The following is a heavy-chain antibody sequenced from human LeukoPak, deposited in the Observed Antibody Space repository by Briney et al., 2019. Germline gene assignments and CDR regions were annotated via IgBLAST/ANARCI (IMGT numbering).Heavy chain of an antibody. D-gene: IGHD3-22*01. Sequence: PGGSLRLSCAASGFTFISYGMHWVRQAPGKGLEWGAFIRYDGSNKYYADSVKGGFTISRDNSKNPLYLQMNSLRAEDTAVYYCAKDGDYYDSSGYYNYYYYYMDVWGKGTTVTISS. CDR3: AKDGDYYDSSGYYNYYYYYMDV. J-gene: IGHJ6*03. V-gene: IGHV3-30*02. CDR1: GFTFISYG. CDR2: IRYDGSNK.